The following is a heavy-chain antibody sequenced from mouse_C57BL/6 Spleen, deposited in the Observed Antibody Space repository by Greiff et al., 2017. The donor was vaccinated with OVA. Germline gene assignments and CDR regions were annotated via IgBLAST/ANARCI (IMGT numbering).Heavy chain of an antibody. D-gene: IGHD3-2*02. CDR3: ARGGSGYPMDY. J-gene: IGHJ4*01. CDR1: GYTFTSYW. V-gene: IGHV1-61*01. CDR2: IYPSDSET. Sequence: VQLQQPGAELVRPGSSVKLSCKASGYTFTSYWMDWVKQRPGQGLEWIGNIYPSDSETHYNQKFKDKATLTVDKSSSTAYMQLSSLTSEDSAVYYCARGGSGYPMDYWGQGTSVTVSS.